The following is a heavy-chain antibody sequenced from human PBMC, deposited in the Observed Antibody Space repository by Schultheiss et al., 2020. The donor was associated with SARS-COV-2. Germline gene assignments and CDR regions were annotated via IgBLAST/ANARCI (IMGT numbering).Heavy chain of an antibody. CDR1: GFTFSSYA. CDR2: ISYDGSNK. J-gene: IGHJ4*02. D-gene: IGHD4-23*01. V-gene: IGHV3-30*07. CDR3: ARDFIYYGGNLDY. Sequence: GGSLRLSCAASGFTFSSYAMHWVRQAPGKGLEWVAVISYDGSNKYYADSVKGRFTISRDNSKNTLYLQMNSLRAEDTAVYYCARDFIYYGGNLDYWGQGTLVTVSS.